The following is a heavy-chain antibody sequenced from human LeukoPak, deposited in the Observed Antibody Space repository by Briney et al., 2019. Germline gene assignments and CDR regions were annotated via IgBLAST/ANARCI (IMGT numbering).Heavy chain of an antibody. J-gene: IGHJ4*02. V-gene: IGHV4-59*08. Sequence: SETLSLTCSVSGDSMSSHYWSWIRQFPGKGLEWIGYVYDGGRTNYNPSLKSRVIISEDTVKSQFSLKVTSATAADTAVYYCASGTTVTNFAYWGQGTLVTVSS. CDR2: VYDGGRT. D-gene: IGHD4-17*01. CDR3: ASGTTVTNFAY. CDR1: GDSMSSHY.